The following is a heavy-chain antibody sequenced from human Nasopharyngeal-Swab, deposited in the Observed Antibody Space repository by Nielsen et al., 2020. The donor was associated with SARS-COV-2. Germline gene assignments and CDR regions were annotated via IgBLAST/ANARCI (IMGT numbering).Heavy chain of an antibody. Sequence: GSLRLSCGVYGGSFSGYYWSWIRQPPGKGLEWIGEINHSGSTNYNPSLKSRVTISLDTSKNQFSLKVTSVTAADTAVYYCARGDRWDWFDPWGQGTLVTVSS. CDR1: GGSFSGYY. CDR3: ARGDRWDWFDP. J-gene: IGHJ5*02. D-gene: IGHD5-24*01. CDR2: INHSGST. V-gene: IGHV4-34*01.